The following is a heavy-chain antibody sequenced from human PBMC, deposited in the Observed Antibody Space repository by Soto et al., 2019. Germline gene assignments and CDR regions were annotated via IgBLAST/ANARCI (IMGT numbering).Heavy chain of an antibody. Sequence: SVKVSCKASGGTFSSYAISWVRQAPGQGLEWMGGIIPIFGTANYAQKFQGRVTITADESTSTAYMELSSLRSEDTAVYYCAISRSNYVDWYFDLSGRGTLVTVSS. V-gene: IGHV1-69*13. D-gene: IGHD4-4*01. J-gene: IGHJ2*01. CDR2: IIPIFGTA. CDR1: GGTFSSYA. CDR3: AISRSNYVDWYFDL.